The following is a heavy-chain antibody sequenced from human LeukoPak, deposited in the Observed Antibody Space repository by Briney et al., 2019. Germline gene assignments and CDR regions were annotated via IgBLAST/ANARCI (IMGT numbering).Heavy chain of an antibody. D-gene: IGHD3-10*01. V-gene: IGHV4-59*01. CDR1: GGSISSYY. CDR3: ARGVSGSYPDDFDY. J-gene: IGHJ4*02. CDR2: IYYSGSA. Sequence: SETLSLTCTVSGGSISSYYWSWIRQPPGKGLEWIGYIYYSGSANYNPSLKSRVTLSVDTSKNQFSLKLSSVTAADTAVYYCARGVSGSYPDDFDYWGQGTLVTVSS.